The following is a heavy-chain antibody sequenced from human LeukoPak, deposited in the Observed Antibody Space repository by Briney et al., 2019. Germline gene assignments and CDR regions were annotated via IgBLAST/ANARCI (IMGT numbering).Heavy chain of an antibody. CDR1: GGSISSGGYS. CDR2: IYHSGSA. CDR3: VRHCGSRASCYYWIRFDP. V-gene: IGHV4-30-2*01. J-gene: IGHJ5*02. D-gene: IGHD2-2*01. Sequence: SETLSLTCAVSGGSISSGGYSWSWIRQPPGKGLEWIGYIYHSGSAYYNPSLKSRVTISVDRSKNQFSLKLSSVTAADTAVYYCVRHCGSRASCYYWIRFDPWGQGTLVTVSS.